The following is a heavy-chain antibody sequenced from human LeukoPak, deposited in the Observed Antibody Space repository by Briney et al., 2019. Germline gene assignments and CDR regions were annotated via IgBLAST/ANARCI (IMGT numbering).Heavy chain of an antibody. V-gene: IGHV4-4*02. CDR2: IYHSGTT. Sequence: SETLSLTCGVSGGSISSRNWWTWVRQAPGKGLEWLGEIYHSGTTNYNPSLKSRVTLSLDKSKNQFSLKLSSVTAADTAVYYCANLGYGCCDDCYSVSWGQGALVTVSS. D-gene: IGHD2-15*01. CDR3: ANLGYGCCDDCYSVS. CDR1: GGSISSRNW. J-gene: IGHJ4*02.